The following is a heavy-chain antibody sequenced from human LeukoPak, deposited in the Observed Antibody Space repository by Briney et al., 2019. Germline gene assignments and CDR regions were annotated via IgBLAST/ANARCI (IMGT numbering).Heavy chain of an antibody. Sequence: SETLSLTCTVSGGSISSSGYYWGWIRQPPGKGLECIGFMSYSGSTYYNPSLKSRVTMSVDTSKNHFSLKLSSVTAADTAVYYCARQIYYDRSGYFYFNWGQGTLVTVSS. CDR2: MSYSGST. D-gene: IGHD3-22*01. CDR1: GGSISSSGYY. CDR3: ARQIYYDRSGYFYFN. J-gene: IGHJ4*02. V-gene: IGHV4-39*01.